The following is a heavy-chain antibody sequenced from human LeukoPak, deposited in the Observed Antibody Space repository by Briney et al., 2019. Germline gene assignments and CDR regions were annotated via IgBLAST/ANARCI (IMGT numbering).Heavy chain of an antibody. CDR1: GGSFSGYY. D-gene: IGHD4-17*01. V-gene: IGHV4-34*01. CDR2: INHSGST. CDR3: ARRTVTTAFDI. J-gene: IGHJ3*02. Sequence: SETLSLTCAVYGGSFSGYYWSWIRQPPGKGLEWIGEINHSGSTNYNPSLKSRVTISVDTSKNQFSLKLSSVTAADTAVYYCARRTVTTAFDIWGQGTMVTVSS.